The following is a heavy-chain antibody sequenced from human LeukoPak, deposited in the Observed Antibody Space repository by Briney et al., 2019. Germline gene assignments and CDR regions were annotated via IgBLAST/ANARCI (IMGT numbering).Heavy chain of an antibody. CDR2: ISGSGGST. Sequence: GGSLRLSCAASGFTFSSYAMSWVRQTPGKGLEWVSAISGSGGSTYYADSVKGGFTISRDNSKNTLYLQMNSLRAEDTAVYYCAKVPTYDSSGYVCVHESFDIWGQGTMVTVSS. CDR1: GFTFSSYA. CDR3: AKVPTYDSSGYVCVHESFDI. V-gene: IGHV3-23*01. J-gene: IGHJ3*02. D-gene: IGHD3-22*01.